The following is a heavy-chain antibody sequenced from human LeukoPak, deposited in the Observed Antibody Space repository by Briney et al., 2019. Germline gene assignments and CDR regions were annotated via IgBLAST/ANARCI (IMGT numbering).Heavy chain of an antibody. CDR1: GYSISSGYY. CDR3: AALSPGSTSSDY. V-gene: IGHV4-38-2*01. Sequence: KPSETLSLTCAVSGYSISSGYYWGWIRPPPGKGLEWIGSIYHSGSTYYNPSLKSRVTISVDTSKNQFSLKLSSVTAADTAVYYCAALSPGSTSSDYWGQGTLVTVSS. D-gene: IGHD2-2*01. CDR2: IYHSGST. J-gene: IGHJ4*02.